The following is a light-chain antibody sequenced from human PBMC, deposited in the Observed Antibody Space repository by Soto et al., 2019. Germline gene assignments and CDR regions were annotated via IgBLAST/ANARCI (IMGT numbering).Light chain of an antibody. CDR1: QSVSSY. CDR3: QQRSNWPPLT. J-gene: IGKJ4*01. Sequence: EIVLTQSPATLSLSPGERATLSCRASQSVSSYLAWYQQKPGQAPSLLIYDASNRATGIPARFRGSGSGTDFTLTISSLEPEDFAVYYCQQRSNWPPLTFGGGTKVEIK. CDR2: DAS. V-gene: IGKV3-11*01.